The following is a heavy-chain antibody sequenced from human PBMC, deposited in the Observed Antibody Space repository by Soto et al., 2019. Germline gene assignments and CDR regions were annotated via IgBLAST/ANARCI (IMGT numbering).Heavy chain of an antibody. CDR3: ASLGSAYCGGDCYYNAFDI. D-gene: IGHD2-21*02. CDR2: IWYDGSNK. Sequence: GGSLRLSCAASGFTFSSYGMHWVRQAPGKGLEWEAVIWYDGSNKYYADSVKGRFTISRDNSKNTLYLQMNSLRAEDTAVYYCASLGSAYCGGDCYYNAFDIWGQGAMVTVSS. CDR1: GFTFSSYG. V-gene: IGHV3-33*01. J-gene: IGHJ3*02.